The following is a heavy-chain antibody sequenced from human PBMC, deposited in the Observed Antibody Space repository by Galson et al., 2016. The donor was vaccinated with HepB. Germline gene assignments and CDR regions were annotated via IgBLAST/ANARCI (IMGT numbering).Heavy chain of an antibody. V-gene: IGHV1-8*01. D-gene: IGHD6-6*01. J-gene: IGHJ6*02. CDR3: ARDSSASRFYQYGMDV. CDR1: GYTFSSYD. Sequence: SVKVSCKASGYTFSSYDINWVRQATGQGLEWMGWMTPNNGNTGYAQKFQGRVTMTRDTSSRTAYMELISLTSEDTAVDYCARDSSASRFYQYGMDVWGQGTTVTVSS. CDR2: MTPNNGNT.